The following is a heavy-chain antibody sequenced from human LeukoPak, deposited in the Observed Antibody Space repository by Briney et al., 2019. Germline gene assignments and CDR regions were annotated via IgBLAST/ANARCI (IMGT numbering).Heavy chain of an antibody. D-gene: IGHD6-19*01. CDR1: GFTFSSYS. CDR3: ARDSSGWEGFDY. J-gene: IGHJ4*02. V-gene: IGHV3-21*01. CDR2: ISSSSSYI. Sequence: PGGSLRLSCAASGFTFSSYSMNWVRQAPGKGLEWVSSISSSSSYIYYADSVKGRFTISRDNATNSLYLQMNSLRAEDTAVYYCARDSSGWEGFDYWGQGTLVTVSS.